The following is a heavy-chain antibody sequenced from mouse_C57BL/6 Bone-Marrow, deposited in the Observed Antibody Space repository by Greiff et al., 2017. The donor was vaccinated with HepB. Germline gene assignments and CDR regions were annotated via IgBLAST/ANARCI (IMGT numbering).Heavy chain of an antibody. CDR1: GFTFSDYY. CDR2: ISNGGGST. J-gene: IGHJ2*01. Sequence: EVKLMESGGGLVQPGGSLKLSCAASGFTFSDYYMYWVRQTPEKRLEWVAYISNGGGSTYYPDTVKGRFTISRDNAKNTLYLQMGRLKSEDTAMYYCARLGFDYWGQGTTLTVSS. V-gene: IGHV5-12*01. CDR3: ARLGFDY.